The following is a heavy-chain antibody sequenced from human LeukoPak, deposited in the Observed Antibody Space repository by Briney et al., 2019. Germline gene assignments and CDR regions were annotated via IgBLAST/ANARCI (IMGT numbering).Heavy chain of an antibody. CDR1: GFTFSSYA. CDR3: AKDNQWPYYFDY. Sequence: TGGSLRLSCAASGFTFSSYAMSWVRQAPGKGLEWVSAISGSGGSTYYADSVKGRFTISRDNSKNTLYLQMNSLRAEDTAVYYCAKDNQWPYYFDYWGQGTLVTVSS. D-gene: IGHD6-19*01. V-gene: IGHV3-23*01. CDR2: ISGSGGST. J-gene: IGHJ4*02.